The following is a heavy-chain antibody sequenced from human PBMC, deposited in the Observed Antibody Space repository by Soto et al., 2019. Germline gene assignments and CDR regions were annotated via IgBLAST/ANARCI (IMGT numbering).Heavy chain of an antibody. CDR3: ARGVSRRQGLELPSLGDY. D-gene: IGHD1-7*01. V-gene: IGHV3-11*01. CDR1: GFTFSDYY. J-gene: IGHJ4*02. Sequence: GSLRLSCAASGFTFSDYYMSWIRQAPGKGLEWVSYISSSGSTIYYADSVKGRFTISRDNAKNSLYLQMNSLRAEDTAVYYCARGVSRRQGLELPSLGDYWGQGTLVTVSS. CDR2: ISSSGSTI.